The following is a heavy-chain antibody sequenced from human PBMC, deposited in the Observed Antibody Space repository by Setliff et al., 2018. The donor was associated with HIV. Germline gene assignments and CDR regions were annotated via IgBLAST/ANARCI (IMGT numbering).Heavy chain of an antibody. D-gene: IGHD1-7*01. CDR3: ARDRANWNYGKNYMDV. V-gene: IGHV4-39*07. J-gene: IGHJ6*03. CDR2: IYYSGRT. Sequence: KPSETLSLTCTVSGGSISSSIYYWGWIRKPPGKGLEWIGSIYYSGRTYYNPSLKSRVTISVDTSKNQFSLKLTSVTAADTAVYYCARDRANWNYGKNYMDVWGKGTTVTVSS. CDR1: GGSISSSIYY.